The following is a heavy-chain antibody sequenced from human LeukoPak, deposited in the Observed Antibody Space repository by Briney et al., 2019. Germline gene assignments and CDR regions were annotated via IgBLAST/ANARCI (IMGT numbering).Heavy chain of an antibody. CDR3: AKAPVTSCRGAFCYPLDS. CDR2: INGSGGNT. V-gene: IGHV3-23*01. CDR1: GFTFSNSA. Sequence: GGSLRLSCAASGFTFSNSAMSWVRQAPGKGLEWVSDINGSGGNTYHAGSVRGRFTISRDSSKNTLYLQMNNLRTEDAAIYYCAKAPVTSCRGAFCYPLDSWGQGTLVTVSS. J-gene: IGHJ4*02. D-gene: IGHD2-15*01.